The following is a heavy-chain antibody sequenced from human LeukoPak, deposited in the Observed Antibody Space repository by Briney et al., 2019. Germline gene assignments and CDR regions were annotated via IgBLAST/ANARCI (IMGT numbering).Heavy chain of an antibody. D-gene: IGHD6-19*01. CDR3: ARDHSSGWYSDYFDY. Sequence: GESLRLSCAASGFTFSSYGMHWVRQAPGKGLEWVAVIGYDGSNKYYADSVRGRFTISRDNSKNTLYLQMNSLRAEDTAVYYCARDHSSGWYSDYFDYWGQGTLVTVSS. J-gene: IGHJ4*02. CDR1: GFTFSSYG. V-gene: IGHV3-33*01. CDR2: IGYDGSNK.